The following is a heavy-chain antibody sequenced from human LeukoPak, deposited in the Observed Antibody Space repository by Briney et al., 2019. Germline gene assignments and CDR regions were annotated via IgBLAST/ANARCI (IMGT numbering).Heavy chain of an antibody. D-gene: IGHD5-24*01. J-gene: IGHJ6*02. CDR3: ATRGRDGYNANYYGMDV. CDR2: ISGSGGAT. Sequence: GGSLRPSCATSEFTFSTYPMSWVRQAPGKGPEWVSAISGSGGATFYADSVKGRFTISRDNSKNTLYLQMNSLRAEDTAVYYCATRGRDGYNANYYGMDVWGQGTTVTV. CDR1: EFTFSTYP. V-gene: IGHV3-23*01.